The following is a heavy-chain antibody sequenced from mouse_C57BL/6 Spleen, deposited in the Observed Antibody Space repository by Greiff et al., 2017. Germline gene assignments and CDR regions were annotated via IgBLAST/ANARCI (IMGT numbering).Heavy chain of an antibody. CDR3: TGSRVWFAY. Sequence: EVMLVESGGGLVQPGGSMKLSCVASGFTFSNYWMNWVRQSPEKGLEWVAQIRLKSDNYATHYAESVKGRFTISRDASKSSVYLQMNNLRAEDTGIYYCTGSRVWFAYWGQGTLVTVSA. J-gene: IGHJ3*01. CDR1: GFTFSNYW. CDR2: IRLKSDNYAT. V-gene: IGHV6-3*01.